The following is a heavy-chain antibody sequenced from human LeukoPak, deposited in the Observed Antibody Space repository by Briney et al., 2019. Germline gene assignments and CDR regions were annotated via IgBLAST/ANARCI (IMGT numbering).Heavy chain of an antibody. D-gene: IGHD5-12*01. J-gene: IGHJ4*02. CDR3: AKGGYDYVEVGYFDY. Sequence: PGGSLRLSCVASGFSFSNYAMSWVRQAPGKGLEWVSVIIGSSGSTFYADSVKGRFTIPRDKSKNTLYLQMNSLRAEDTAVYYCAKGGYDYVEVGYFDYWGQGTLVTVSS. CDR1: GFSFSNYA. V-gene: IGHV3-23*01. CDR2: IIGSSGST.